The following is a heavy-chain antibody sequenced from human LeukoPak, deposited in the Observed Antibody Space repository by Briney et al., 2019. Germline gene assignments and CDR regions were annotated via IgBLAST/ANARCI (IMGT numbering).Heavy chain of an antibody. V-gene: IGHV3-23*01. CDR1: GFTFSSYA. CDR2: ISGSGGST. J-gene: IGHJ3*02. Sequence: GGSLRLSCAASGFTFSSYAMSWVRQAPGKGLEWVSAISGSGGSTYYADSVKGRFTISRDNSKNTLYLQMNSLRAEDTAVYYCAKAEWELLEVDAFDTWGQGTMVTVSS. D-gene: IGHD1-26*01. CDR3: AKAEWELLEVDAFDT.